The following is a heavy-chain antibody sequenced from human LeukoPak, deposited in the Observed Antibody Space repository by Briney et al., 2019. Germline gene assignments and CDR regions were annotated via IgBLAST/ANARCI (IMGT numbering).Heavy chain of an antibody. J-gene: IGHJ4*02. CDR2: ISDSGGSS. CDR3: AKESGSRRLGNFDY. CDR1: GFTFSSYA. Sequence: AGGSLRLSCAASGFTFSSYAMGWVRQAPGKGLEWVSAISDSGGSSDYAGSVKGRFTISRDNSKNTLYLQMNSLRAEDTAVYYCAKESGSRRLGNFDYWGQGTLVTVSS. D-gene: IGHD1-1*01. V-gene: IGHV3-23*01.